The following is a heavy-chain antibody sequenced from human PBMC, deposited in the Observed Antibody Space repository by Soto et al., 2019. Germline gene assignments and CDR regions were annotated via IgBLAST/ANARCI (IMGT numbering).Heavy chain of an antibody. D-gene: IGHD3-3*01. CDR3: ARDGRAFSIFGATMDV. CDR1: GYTFTNYA. J-gene: IGHJ6*02. Sequence: VQLLQSGGEVRKPGASVKVSCKTSGYTFTNYAINWVRQAPGQGLQWMGWISAYSGDTKYAQRFQDRLTVTTDPSTTTASMELRSLRSDDTAVYYCARDGRAFSIFGATMDVWGQGTTVTVSS. V-gene: IGHV1-18*04. CDR2: ISAYSGDT.